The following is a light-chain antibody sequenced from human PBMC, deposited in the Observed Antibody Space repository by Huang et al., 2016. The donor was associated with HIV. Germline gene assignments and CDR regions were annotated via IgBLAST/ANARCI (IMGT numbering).Light chain of an antibody. CDR3: QQYGSSPPT. J-gene: IGKJ2*01. CDR1: QRVSSSY. Sequence: EIVLTQSPGTLSLSPGERATLSCRASQRVSSSYLAWYQRKPGQAPRLLIYGTSSRATGIPDRFSGSGSGTDFTLTISRLEPEDFAVYYCQQYGSSPPTFGQGTKLEIK. V-gene: IGKV3-20*01. CDR2: GTS.